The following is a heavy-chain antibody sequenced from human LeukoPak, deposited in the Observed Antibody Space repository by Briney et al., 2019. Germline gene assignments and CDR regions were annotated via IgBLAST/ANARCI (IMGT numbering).Heavy chain of an antibody. V-gene: IGHV3-66*01. CDR2: IYTAGGT. CDR1: GFTVSSDY. D-gene: IGHD3-3*01. Sequence: GGSLRLSCAASGFTVSSDYMTWVRQTPGKGLEWVSVIYTAGGTYYADSVRGRFLISRDDSKNTVHLQMNSLRPEDTAIYYCARDSAAGYYPDAFDIWGQGTMVTVSS. CDR3: ARDSAAGYYPDAFDI. J-gene: IGHJ3*02.